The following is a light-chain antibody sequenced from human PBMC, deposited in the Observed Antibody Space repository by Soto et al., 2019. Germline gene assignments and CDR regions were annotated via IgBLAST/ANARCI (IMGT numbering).Light chain of an antibody. J-gene: IGKJ1*01. CDR2: AAS. CDR1: QGISNY. V-gene: IGKV1-27*01. Sequence: DIQMTQSPASLSASVGDRVTITCRASQGISNYLVWYQQKPGKVPKLLIYAASTLQSGVPSRFSGSGSGTDFTLTISSLQPGDVATYYCQNYKGAPWTFGQGTKVEIK. CDR3: QNYKGAPWT.